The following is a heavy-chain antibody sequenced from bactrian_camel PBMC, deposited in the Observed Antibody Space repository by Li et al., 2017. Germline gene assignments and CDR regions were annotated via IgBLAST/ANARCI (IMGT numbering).Heavy chain of an antibody. CDR3: AADRDVNIPPSLALDSSRYNN. V-gene: IGHV3S31*01. CDR2: IRRDGGET. Sequence: VQLVESRGGSVQAGGSLRLSCLYNHRGNCMGWSRQAPGRAPAEREGIAAIRRDGGETWYAASVKGRFTISRDSAKNTVYLRMDSLKPEDTAMYYCAADRDVNIPPSLALDSSRYNNWGQGTQVTVS. D-gene: IGHD8*01. J-gene: IGHJ4*01. CDR1: YNHRGNC.